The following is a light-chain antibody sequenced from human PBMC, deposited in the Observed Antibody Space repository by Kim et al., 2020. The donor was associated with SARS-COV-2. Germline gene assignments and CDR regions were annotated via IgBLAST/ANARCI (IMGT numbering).Light chain of an antibody. Sequence: GQPITWSPTEPSSYGDFLDLFSWYQQQPGKAPKLILFDVTKRPSGVSTRFSGSRSANTASLIISGLQAEDDADYYCGSYTITTTYVFGPGTKVTVL. V-gene: IGLV2-14*02. J-gene: IGLJ1*01. CDR3: GSYTITTTYV. CDR2: DVT. CDR1: SSYGDFLDL.